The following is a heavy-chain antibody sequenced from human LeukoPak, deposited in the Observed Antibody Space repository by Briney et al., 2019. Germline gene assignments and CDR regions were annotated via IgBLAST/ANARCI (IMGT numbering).Heavy chain of an antibody. CDR3: ARHGSGRKYFDPLDY. J-gene: IGHJ4*02. CDR1: GFSFNEYA. V-gene: IGHV3-33*08. CDR2: IWRDGSNK. Sequence: GRSLRLSCAAAGFSFNEYAMHWVRQAPGKGLEWVVVIWRDGSNKYYADSVKGRFTVSRDNPKNTLNLQMDSLRVEDTAVYYCARHGSGRKYFDPLDYWGQGTLVTVSS. D-gene: IGHD1-26*01.